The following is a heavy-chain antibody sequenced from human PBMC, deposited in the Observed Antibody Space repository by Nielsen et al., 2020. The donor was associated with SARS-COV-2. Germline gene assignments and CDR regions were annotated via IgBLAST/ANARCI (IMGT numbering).Heavy chain of an antibody. CDR3: ARDQDGGAATSNWYFDL. CDR1: GFNFNTYT. Sequence: GESLKISCAASGFNFNTYTMSWVRLAPGKGLEWVSSITASGSYMFYTESVRGRFTVSRDNAENSLYLQMNSLRDEDTAVYYCARDQDGGAATSNWYFDLWGRGTLVIVSS. D-gene: IGHD6-25*01. J-gene: IGHJ2*01. CDR2: ITASGSYM. V-gene: IGHV3-21*06.